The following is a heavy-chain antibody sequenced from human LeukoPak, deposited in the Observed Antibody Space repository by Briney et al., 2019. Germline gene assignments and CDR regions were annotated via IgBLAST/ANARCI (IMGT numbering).Heavy chain of an antibody. CDR1: GVSISSNVYY. CDR3: ARGRVEVYLFDP. Sequence: SETLSLTCTVSGVSISSNVYYWGWIRQPPGKGLEWIGVVLYSGTTYYNPSLKSRLTISVDTSRDQFSQRLSSVAAADTAVYYCARGRVEVYLFDPWGQRTLVTVSS. D-gene: IGHD2-2*01. CDR2: VLYSGTT. V-gene: IGHV4-39*01. J-gene: IGHJ5*02.